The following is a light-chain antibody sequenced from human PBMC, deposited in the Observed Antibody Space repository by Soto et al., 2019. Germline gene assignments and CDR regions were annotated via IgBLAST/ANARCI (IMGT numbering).Light chain of an antibody. CDR1: QTIYTY. CDR2: AAS. CDR3: QQSHNIPWT. V-gene: IGKV1-39*01. Sequence: DIQMTQSPSSLSASVGDRVTITCRASQTIYTYLNWYQQTPGKGPKFLIYAASILESGFPSRFSGSRSGTDFTRTISSLQPEHFASYYSQQSHNIPWTFGQGTKWQSK. J-gene: IGKJ1*01.